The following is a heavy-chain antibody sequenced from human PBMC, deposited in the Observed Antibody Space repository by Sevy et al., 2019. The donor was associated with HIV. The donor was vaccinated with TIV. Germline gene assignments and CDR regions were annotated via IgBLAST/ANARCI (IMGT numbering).Heavy chain of an antibody. Sequence: GGSLRLSCAASGFTFNNYYMNWVRQAPGKGLEWVSSISSSSTYIYYADSVKGRFTISRDNAKNSLYLQMNSLRAEDTAVYYCASDGGCTSTSCLLYFDYWGQRTLVTVSS. CDR1: GFTFNNYY. D-gene: IGHD2-2*01. J-gene: IGHJ4*02. V-gene: IGHV3-21*01. CDR2: ISSSSTYI. CDR3: ASDGGCTSTSCLLYFDY.